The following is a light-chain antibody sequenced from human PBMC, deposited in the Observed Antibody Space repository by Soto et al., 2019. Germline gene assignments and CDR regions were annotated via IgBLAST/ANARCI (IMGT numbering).Light chain of an antibody. CDR3: QLYGKLPPYT. Sequence: DIQMTQSPSSLSASVGDRVTITCQASQDIDNYLNWYQQKPGQAPKLLIYDASNLETGVPSRFSGRGSGTDFPFTISSLQPEDVATYYCQLYGKLPPYTFGQGTKLELK. CDR2: DAS. J-gene: IGKJ2*01. V-gene: IGKV1-33*01. CDR1: QDIDNY.